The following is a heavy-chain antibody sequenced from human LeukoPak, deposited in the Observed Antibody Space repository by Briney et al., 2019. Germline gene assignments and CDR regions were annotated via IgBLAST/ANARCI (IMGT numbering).Heavy chain of an antibody. V-gene: IGHV4-4*07. CDR1: GGSISSYY. CDR2: IYTSGST. J-gene: IGHJ4*02. Sequence: PSETLSLTCTVSGGSISSYYWSWIRQPAGKGLEWIGRIYTSGSTNYNPSLKSRVTMSVDTSKDQFSLKLSSVTAADTAVYYCARDPGYPAASYFDYWGQGTLVTVSS. D-gene: IGHD6-25*01. CDR3: ARDPGYPAASYFDY.